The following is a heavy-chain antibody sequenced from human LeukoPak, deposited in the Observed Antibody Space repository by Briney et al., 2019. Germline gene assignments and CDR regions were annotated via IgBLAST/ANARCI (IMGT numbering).Heavy chain of an antibody. CDR2: IYYSGST. J-gene: IGHJ4*02. Sequence: SETLSLTCTVSGGSISSYYWSWIRQPPGKGLEWIGYIYYSGSTNYNPSLKSRVTISVDTSKDQFSLKLSSVTAADTAVYYCARARTYNWIIWGQGTLVTVSS. CDR3: ARARTYNWII. D-gene: IGHD1-20*01. V-gene: IGHV4-59*01. CDR1: GGSISSYY.